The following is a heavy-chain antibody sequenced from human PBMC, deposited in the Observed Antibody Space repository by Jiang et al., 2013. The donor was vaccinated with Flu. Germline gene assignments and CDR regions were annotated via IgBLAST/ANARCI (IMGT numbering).Heavy chain of an antibody. D-gene: IGHD6-13*01. CDR3: ARDSSSSWYPDY. Sequence: LEWVSVIYSGGSTYYADSVKGRFTISRDNSKNTLYLQMNSLRAEDTAVYYCARDSSSSWYPDYWGQGTLVTVSS. J-gene: IGHJ4*02. CDR2: IYSGGST. V-gene: IGHV3-53*01.